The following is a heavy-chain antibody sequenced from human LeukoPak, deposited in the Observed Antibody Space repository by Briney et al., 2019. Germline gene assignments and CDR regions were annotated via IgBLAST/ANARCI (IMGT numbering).Heavy chain of an antibody. Sequence: GGSLRLFCAASGFTFRNYCMHWVRRAPGKGLVWVSRITSDASSTSYADSVKGRFTIYRDNARNTLYLRMNSLRAEDTAVYYCAREFEGQEAGAYGSGSYDVFDIWGQGTMVTVSS. D-gene: IGHD3-10*01. CDR2: ITSDASST. CDR3: AREFEGQEAGAYGSGSYDVFDI. J-gene: IGHJ3*02. CDR1: GFTFRNYC. V-gene: IGHV3-74*01.